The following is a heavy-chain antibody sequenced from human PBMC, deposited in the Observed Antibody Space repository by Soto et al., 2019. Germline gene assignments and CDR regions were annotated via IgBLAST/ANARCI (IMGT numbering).Heavy chain of an antibody. Sequence: GESLKISCKGSGYSFNMYWIAWVRQMPGQGPEWMGIIYPGDTGTKYSSSFQGQATISADKTISTDYLQLSSIKASDTAMDYCARQQRYMATIHNDAFDIWGQGTMVTVSS. CDR2: IYPGDTGT. V-gene: IGHV5-51*01. D-gene: IGHD3-16*02. J-gene: IGHJ3*02. CDR3: ARQQRYMATIHNDAFDI. CDR1: GYSFNMYW.